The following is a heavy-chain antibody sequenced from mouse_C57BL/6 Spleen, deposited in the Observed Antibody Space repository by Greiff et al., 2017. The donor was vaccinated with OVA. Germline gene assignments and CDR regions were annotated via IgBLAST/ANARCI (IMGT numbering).Heavy chain of an antibody. Sequence: VHVKQSGPELVKPGASVKMSCKASGYTFTDYNMHWVKQSHGKSLEWIGYINPNNGGTSYNQKFKGKATLTVNKSSSTAYMELRSLTSEDSAVYYCATYDGYWFAYWGQGTLVTVSA. D-gene: IGHD2-3*01. CDR2: INPNNGGT. CDR3: ATYDGYWFAY. J-gene: IGHJ3*01. CDR1: GYTFTDYN. V-gene: IGHV1-22*01.